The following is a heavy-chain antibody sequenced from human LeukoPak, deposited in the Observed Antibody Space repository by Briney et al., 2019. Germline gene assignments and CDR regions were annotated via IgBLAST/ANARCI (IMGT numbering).Heavy chain of an antibody. J-gene: IGHJ3*02. Sequence: SETLSLTCTVSGGSISSGDYYWSWVRQPPGKGLEWIGYIYYSGSTYYNPSLKSRVTISVDTSKNQFSLKLSSVTAADTAVYYCAGYCSSTSCQGDAFDIWGQGTMVTVSS. D-gene: IGHD2-2*01. CDR3: AGYCSSTSCQGDAFDI. CDR2: IYYSGST. CDR1: GGSISSGDYY. V-gene: IGHV4-30-4*01.